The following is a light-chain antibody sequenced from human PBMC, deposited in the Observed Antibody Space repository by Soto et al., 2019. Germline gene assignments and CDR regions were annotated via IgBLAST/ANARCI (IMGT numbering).Light chain of an antibody. CDR1: QDISNY. CDR2: DAS. V-gene: IGKV1-33*01. CDR3: QQYDNRREVT. Sequence: DIQMTQSPSSLSASVGDRVTITCQASQDISNYLNWYQQKPGKAPKLLIYDASNLETGVPSRFSGSGSGTDFTFTISSLQPEDIATYYCQQYDNRREVTFGPGTKVDIK. J-gene: IGKJ3*01.